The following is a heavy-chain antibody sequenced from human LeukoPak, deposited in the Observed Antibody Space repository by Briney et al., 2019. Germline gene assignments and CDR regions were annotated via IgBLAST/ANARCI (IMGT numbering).Heavy chain of an antibody. CDR2: IYTSGSA. J-gene: IGHJ5*02. D-gene: IGHD6-13*01. V-gene: IGHV4-4*07. CDR1: GGSITSYY. Sequence: PSETLSLTCTVSGGSITSYYWNWIRQPAGKGLEWVGRIYTSGSAAYNPSLKSRVSIVLDKSKNQFSLNLSSVTAADTAVYYCASGGNSWNNWFDPWGQGTLVTVSS. CDR3: ASGGNSWNNWFDP.